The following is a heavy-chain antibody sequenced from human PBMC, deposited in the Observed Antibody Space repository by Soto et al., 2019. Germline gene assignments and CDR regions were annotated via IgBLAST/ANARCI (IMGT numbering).Heavy chain of an antibody. J-gene: IGHJ4*02. CDR2: IYYSGST. CDR3: ARHLYYYDSSGYFPFDY. Sequence: PSETLSLTCTVSGGSISSSSYYWGWIRQPPGKGLEWIGGIYYSGSTYYNPSLKSRVTISVDTSKNQFSLKLSSVTAADTAVYYCARHLYYYDSSGYFPFDYWGQGTLVTVSS. V-gene: IGHV4-39*01. D-gene: IGHD3-22*01. CDR1: GGSISSSSYY.